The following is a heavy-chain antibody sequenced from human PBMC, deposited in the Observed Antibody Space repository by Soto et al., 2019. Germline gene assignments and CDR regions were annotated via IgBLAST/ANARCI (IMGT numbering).Heavy chain of an antibody. V-gene: IGHV1-18*01. Sequence: GASVKVSCKASGYTFTSYGISWVRQAPGQGLEWMGWISAYNGNTNYAQKLQGRVTMTTDTSTSTAYMELRSLRSDDTAVYYCATQITILGVVTNYNLDNWGQGTLSPSPQ. CDR3: ATQITILGVVTNYNLDN. J-gene: IGHJ4*02. CDR1: GYTFTSYG. D-gene: IGHD3-3*01. CDR2: ISAYNGNT.